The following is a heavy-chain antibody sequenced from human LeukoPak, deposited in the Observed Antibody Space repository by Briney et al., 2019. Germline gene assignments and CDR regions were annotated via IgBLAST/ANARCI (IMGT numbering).Heavy chain of an antibody. CDR1: GYPFSGSY. J-gene: IGHJ5*02. CDR2: MSCKSGDT. Sequence: GASVKVSCKASGYPFSGSYLHWVRQAPGQGLEWMGWMSCKSGDTNYAQKFQGRVTMTRDTSITTAYMELSRLTSDDTAIYYCARDYFDVAFDPWGQGTLVTVSA. CDR3: ARDYFDVAFDP. V-gene: IGHV1-2*02. D-gene: IGHD2/OR15-2a*01.